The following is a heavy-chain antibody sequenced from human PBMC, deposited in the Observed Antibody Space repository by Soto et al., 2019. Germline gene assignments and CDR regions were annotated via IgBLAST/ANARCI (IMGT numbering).Heavy chain of an antibody. CDR3: ATVLGYCTNGVCRLDY. CDR2: ISTSSSYI. V-gene: IGHV3-21*01. D-gene: IGHD2-8*01. CDR1: EFTFSSYS. Sequence: EVQLVESGGGLVKPGGSLRLSCAASEFTFSSYSMNWVRQAPGKGLEWVSSISTSSSYIYYADSVKGRFTISRDNAKNSLYLQMNSLSAGDTAGYYCATVLGYCTNGVCRLDYWGQGTLVTVSS. J-gene: IGHJ4*02.